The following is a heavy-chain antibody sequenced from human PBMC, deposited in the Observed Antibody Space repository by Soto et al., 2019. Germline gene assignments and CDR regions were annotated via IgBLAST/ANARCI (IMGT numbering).Heavy chain of an antibody. Sequence: QVQLVESGAEVKKPGASVKVSCKASGYTFNSYDINWVRQATGQGLEWMGRMNPNSGNTDYAQRFQGRVTMTRDTSISTAYMESSSLRSEDTAVYYCARGARYQLPKNGDYHYYYLDFWGKGTTVTVSS. J-gene: IGHJ6*03. V-gene: IGHV1-8*01. CDR2: MNPNSGNT. CDR3: ARGARYQLPKNGDYHYYYLDF. D-gene: IGHD2-2*01. CDR1: GYTFNSYD.